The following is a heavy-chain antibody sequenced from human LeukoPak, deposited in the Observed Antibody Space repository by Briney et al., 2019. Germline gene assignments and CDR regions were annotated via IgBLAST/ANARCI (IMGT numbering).Heavy chain of an antibody. J-gene: IGHJ4*02. CDR1: GYTFTGYY. CDR3: ARGRSTREASPPSAY. CDR2: INPNSGDT. D-gene: IGHD2-2*01. Sequence: ASVNVSCKAPGYTFTGYYIHWLRQAPGQGLEWMAWINPNSGDTTYAQKFQGRVTMTRDTSITTAYMDLSRLSSDDTAVYYCARGRSTREASPPSAYWGQGTLVTVSS. V-gene: IGHV1-2*02.